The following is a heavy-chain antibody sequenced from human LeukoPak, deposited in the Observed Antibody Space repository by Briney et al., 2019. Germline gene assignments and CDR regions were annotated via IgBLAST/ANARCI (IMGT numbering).Heavy chain of an antibody. J-gene: IGHJ5*02. D-gene: IGHD6-13*01. CDR3: ARPYSSSWYKSDWFDP. CDR2: IYYSGST. CDR1: GESFSGYY. Sequence: PSETLSLTCAVYGESFSGYYWGWIRQPPGKGLEWIGSIYYSGSTYYNPSLKSRVTISVDTSKNQFSLKLSSVTAADTAVYYCARPYSSSWYKSDWFDPWGQGTLVTVSS. V-gene: IGHV4-39*01.